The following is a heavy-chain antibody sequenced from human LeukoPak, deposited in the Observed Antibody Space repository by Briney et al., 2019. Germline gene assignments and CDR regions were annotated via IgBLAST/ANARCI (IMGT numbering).Heavy chain of an antibody. V-gene: IGHV3-30*03. D-gene: IGHD2-21*02. CDR2: ISYDGSNK. J-gene: IGHJ4*02. Sequence: GRSLRLSCAASGFTFSSYGMHWVRQAPGKGLEWVAVISYDGSNKYYADSVKGRFTISRDNSKNTLYLQMNSLRAEDTAVYYCARSSAGDSYYFDSWGQGTLVTVSS. CDR3: ARSSAGDSYYFDS. CDR1: GFTFSSYG.